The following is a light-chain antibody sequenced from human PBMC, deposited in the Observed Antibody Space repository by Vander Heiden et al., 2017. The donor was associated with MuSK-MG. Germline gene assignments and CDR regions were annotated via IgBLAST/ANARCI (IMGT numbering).Light chain of an antibody. Sequence: EIVMTQSPATLSVSPGERATLSCRASQSVSSNLAWYQQKPGQAPRLLIYGASNGATGIPARFSGSGSGTEFTLTISSLQSEDFAVYYCQQYNNWLTFGGGTKVEIK. CDR1: QSVSSN. J-gene: IGKJ4*01. V-gene: IGKV3-15*01. CDR2: GAS. CDR3: QQYNNWLT.